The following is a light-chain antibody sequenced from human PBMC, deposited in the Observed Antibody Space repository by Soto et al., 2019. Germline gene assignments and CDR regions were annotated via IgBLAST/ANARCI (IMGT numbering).Light chain of an antibody. J-gene: IGKJ1*01. V-gene: IGKV1-5*03. CDR3: QQYNSYLWA. CDR1: QSIDSW. Sequence: DIQRTLYQSTLSASVGDRVTITCRASQSIDSWLAWYQHKPGKAPKLLIYKASSLESGVPSRFSGSGSGTEFTLTISSLQPDDFATYYCQQYNSYLWAFGQGTNVDI. CDR2: KAS.